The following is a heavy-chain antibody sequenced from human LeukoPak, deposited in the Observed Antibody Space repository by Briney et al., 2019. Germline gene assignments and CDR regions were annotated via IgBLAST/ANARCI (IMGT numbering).Heavy chain of an antibody. CDR1: GFTFSSYW. CDR2: IKQDGSEK. V-gene: IGHV3-7*01. D-gene: IGHD3-10*01. CDR3: ARSLGSYTASLTGY. Sequence: GGSLGLSCAASGFTFSSYWMNWVRQAPGKGLEWVAIIKQDGSEKYHVDSVKGRFTISRDNAKNSVFLQMDSLRAEDTAVYYCARSLGSYTASLTGYWGQGTLVTVSS. J-gene: IGHJ4*02.